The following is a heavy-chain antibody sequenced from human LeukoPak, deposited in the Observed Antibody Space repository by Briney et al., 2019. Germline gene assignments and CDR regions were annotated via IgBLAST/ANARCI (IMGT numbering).Heavy chain of an antibody. CDR3: ARAGHYDFWSGYYTGWFDP. CDR1: GGSFSGYY. Sequence: SETLSLTCAVYGGSFSGYYWSWIRQPPGKGREWIGEINHSGSTNYNPSLKSRVTISVDTSKNQFSLKLSSVTAADTAVYYCARAGHYDFWSGYYTGWFDPWGQGTLVTVSS. V-gene: IGHV4-34*01. CDR2: INHSGST. J-gene: IGHJ5*02. D-gene: IGHD3-3*01.